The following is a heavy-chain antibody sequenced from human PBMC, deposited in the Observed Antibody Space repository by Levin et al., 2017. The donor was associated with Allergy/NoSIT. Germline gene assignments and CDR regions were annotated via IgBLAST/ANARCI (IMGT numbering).Heavy chain of an antibody. CDR1: GYSFTSYW. CDR3: ARIGRFVGDSSGWYGFFY. J-gene: IGHJ4*02. CDR2: IYPGDSDT. V-gene: IGHV5-51*01. Sequence: HGESLKISCKGSGYSFTSYWIGWVRQMPGKGLEWMGIIYPGDSDTRYSPSFQGQVTISADKSISTAYLQWSSLKASDTAMYYCARIGRFVGDSSGWYGFFYWGQGTLVTVSS. D-gene: IGHD6-19*01.